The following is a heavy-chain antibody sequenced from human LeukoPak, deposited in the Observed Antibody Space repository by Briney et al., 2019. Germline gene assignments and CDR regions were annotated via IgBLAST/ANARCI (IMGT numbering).Heavy chain of an antibody. Sequence: SETLSLTCTVSGGSISSSTYYWGWIRQPPGKGLEWIGNTYYSGSTFYNPSLKSRDTISLDTSKNQFSLKLTSVTAADTAVYYCAREYCSSRSGCCFDYWGQGTLVTVSS. V-gene: IGHV4-39*07. CDR2: TYYSGST. CDR1: GGSISSSTYY. D-gene: IGHD2-2*01. J-gene: IGHJ4*02. CDR3: AREYCSSRSGCCFDY.